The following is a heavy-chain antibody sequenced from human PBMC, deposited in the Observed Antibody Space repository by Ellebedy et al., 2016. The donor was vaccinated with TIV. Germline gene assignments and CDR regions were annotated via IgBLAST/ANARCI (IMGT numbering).Heavy chain of an antibody. D-gene: IGHD1-1*01. Sequence: MPGGSLRLSCTVSGGSINSYYWNWIRRPPGKGLEWIGFVFHNGDGLYNPSLKSRLSMSVDTSKSQISLRLMSVTAADTAVYYCAKWNGAWNAFDVWGLGTMVTVSS. CDR2: VFHNGDG. J-gene: IGHJ3*01. CDR1: GGSINSYY. V-gene: IGHV4-59*01. CDR3: AKWNGAWNAFDV.